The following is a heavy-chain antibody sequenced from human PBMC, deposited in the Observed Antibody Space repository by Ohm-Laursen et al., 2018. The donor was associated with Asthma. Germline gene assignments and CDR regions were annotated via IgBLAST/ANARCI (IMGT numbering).Heavy chain of an antibody. Sequence: SQTLSLTCAVSGGSISSGGYYWSWIRQHPGKGLEWIGYIYYSGSTYYNPSLKSRVTISVDTSKNQFSLKLSSVTAADTAVYYCARDAYSGSYGPAFDIWGQGTMVTVSS. CDR3: ARDAYSGSYGPAFDI. CDR2: IYYSGST. CDR1: GGSISSGGYY. J-gene: IGHJ3*02. D-gene: IGHD1-26*01. V-gene: IGHV4-31*11.